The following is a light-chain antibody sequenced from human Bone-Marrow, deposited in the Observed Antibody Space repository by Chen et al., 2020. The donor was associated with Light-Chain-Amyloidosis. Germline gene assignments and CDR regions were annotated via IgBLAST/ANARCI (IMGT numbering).Light chain of an antibody. V-gene: IGKV4-1*01. CDR2: LAS. J-gene: IGKJ5*01. CDR1: QSVLYSSNNNNY. Sequence: DIVMTHSPDSLAVSLGERATINCKSSQSVLYSSNNNNYLAWYQHKPGQPPKLLIYLASTRQFGVPDRFSGSGSGTDFTLTISSLQAEDVAVYYCQQYYSTPITFGQGTRLEIK. CDR3: QQYYSTPIT.